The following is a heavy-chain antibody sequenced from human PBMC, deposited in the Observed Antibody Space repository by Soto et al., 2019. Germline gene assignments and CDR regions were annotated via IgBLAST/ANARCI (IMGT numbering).Heavy chain of an antibody. Sequence: QVQLMQSGAEVKKPGASVKVSCKASGYTFTNYGINWVRQAPGQGLEWLGWVSAYNGERRYAQRVQARVIMTTDTSTTTAYMELRSLRSYDTAVYYCSRGTSIPASGDYWGQGTLVTVSS. D-gene: IGHD6-6*01. J-gene: IGHJ4*01. CDR3: SRGTSIPASGDY. V-gene: IGHV1-18*01. CDR2: VSAYNGER. CDR1: GYTFTNYG.